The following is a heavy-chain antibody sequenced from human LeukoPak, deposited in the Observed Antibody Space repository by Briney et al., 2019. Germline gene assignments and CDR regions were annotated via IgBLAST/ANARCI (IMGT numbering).Heavy chain of an antibody. CDR1: GGSISSYY. V-gene: IGHV4-59*08. Sequence: SETLSLTCTVSGGSISSYYWSWIRQPPGKGLEWIGYIYYSGSTNYNPSLKSRVTISVDTSKNQFSLQLSSVTAADTAVYYCARQRYSSVLYYYYYMDVWGKGTTVTVSS. CDR3: ARQRYSSVLYYYYYMDV. D-gene: IGHD6-19*01. J-gene: IGHJ6*03. CDR2: IYYSGST.